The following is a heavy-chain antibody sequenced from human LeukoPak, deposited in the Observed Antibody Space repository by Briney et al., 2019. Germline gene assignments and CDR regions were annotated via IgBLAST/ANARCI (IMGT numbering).Heavy chain of an antibody. CDR2: INHSGST. D-gene: IGHD6-6*01. J-gene: IGHJ5*02. CDR3: AVSAAALFDP. V-gene: IGHV4-34*01. Sequence: PSETLSLTCAVYGGSFSGYYWSWIRQPPGKGLEWIGEINHSGSTNYNPSLKSRVTISVDTSKNHFSLKLSSVTAADTAVYYCAVSAAALFDPWGQGTLVTVSS. CDR1: GGSFSGYY.